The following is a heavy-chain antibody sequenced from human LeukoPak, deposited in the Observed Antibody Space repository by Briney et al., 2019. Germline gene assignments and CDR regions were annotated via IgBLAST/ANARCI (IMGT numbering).Heavy chain of an antibody. D-gene: IGHD2-15*01. J-gene: IGHJ6*03. V-gene: IGHV3-20*04. CDR2: INWNGGST. CDR3: ARDSCSGGSCFPAGYMDV. CDR1: GFTFDDYG. Sequence: PGGSLRLSCAASGFTFDDYGMSWVRQAPGKGLEWVSGINWNGGSTGYADSVKGRFTISRDNAKNSLYLQMNSLRAEDTALYYCARDSCSGGSCFPAGYMDVWGKGTTVTVSS.